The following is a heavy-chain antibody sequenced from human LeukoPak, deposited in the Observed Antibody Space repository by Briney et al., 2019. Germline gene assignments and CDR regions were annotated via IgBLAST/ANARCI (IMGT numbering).Heavy chain of an antibody. Sequence: ASVTVSCKASGYTFTSYGISWVRQAPGQGLEWMGWISAYNGNTNYAQKLQGRVTMTTDTSTSTAYMELRSLRSDDTAVYYCARDKPYCSGGSCYSPYNWFDPWGQGTLVTVSS. D-gene: IGHD2-15*01. CDR1: GYTFTSYG. V-gene: IGHV1-18*01. CDR2: ISAYNGNT. J-gene: IGHJ5*02. CDR3: ARDKPYCSGGSCYSPYNWFDP.